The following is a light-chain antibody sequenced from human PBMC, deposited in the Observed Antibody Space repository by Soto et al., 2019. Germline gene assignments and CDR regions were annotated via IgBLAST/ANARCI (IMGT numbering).Light chain of an antibody. CDR3: QQYHTWPIT. CDR1: QGVSRK. J-gene: IGKJ4*01. CDR2: GAS. V-gene: IGKV3-15*01. Sequence: DIVMRQSPATLSVAPGERVTFSCRASQGVSRKLAWYQHKPGQAPRLLISGASTGATGIPARFSGSGSGTEFTLTISSLQSEDCAIYYCQQYHTWPITVGGGTKVDIK.